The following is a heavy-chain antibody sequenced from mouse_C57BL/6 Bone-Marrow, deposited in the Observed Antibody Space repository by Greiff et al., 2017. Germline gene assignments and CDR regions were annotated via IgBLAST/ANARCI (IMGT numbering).Heavy chain of an antibody. Sequence: QVQLQQPGAELVKPGASVKLSCKASGYTFTSYWMQWVKQRPGQGLEWIGEIDPSDSYTNYNQKFKGKATLTVDTSYSTAYRQLSSLTSEDSAVYYCARYDAMDDWGKGTSVTVAS. CDR3: ARYDAMDD. V-gene: IGHV1-50*01. J-gene: IGHJ4*01. CDR1: GYTFTSYW. CDR2: IDPSDSYT.